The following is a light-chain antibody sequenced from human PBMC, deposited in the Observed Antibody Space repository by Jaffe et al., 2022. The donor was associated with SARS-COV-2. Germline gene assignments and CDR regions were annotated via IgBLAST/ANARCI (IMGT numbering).Light chain of an antibody. CDR2: GAS. V-gene: IGKV1-39*01. J-gene: IGKJ1*01. CDR3: QQSYSTPRT. CDR1: QSIANY. Sequence: DIQMTQSPSSLSASVGDRVTITCRASQSIANYLNWYQRKTGKAPKVLIYGASNLQSGVPSRFSGSGSGTYFTLTISSLQPEDFATYYCQQSYSTPRTFGQGTKVEIK.